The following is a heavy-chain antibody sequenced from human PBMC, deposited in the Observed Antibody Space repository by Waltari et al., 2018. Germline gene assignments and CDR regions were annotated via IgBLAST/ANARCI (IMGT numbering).Heavy chain of an antibody. V-gene: IGHV1-69-2*01. Sequence: EVQLVQSGAEVKKPGATVKISCKASGYTFTDYYMHWVQQAPGKGLGWMGRVDPEDCETIYAGKFQGRVTITADTSTDTAYMELSSLRSEDTAVYYCARGKGSYGYLLGYWGQGTLVTVSS. D-gene: IGHD5-18*01. CDR3: ARGKGSYGYLLGY. J-gene: IGHJ4*02. CDR1: GYTFTDYY. CDR2: VDPEDCET.